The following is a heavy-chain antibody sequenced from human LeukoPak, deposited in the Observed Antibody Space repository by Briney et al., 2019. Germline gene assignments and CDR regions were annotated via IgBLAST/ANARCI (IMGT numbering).Heavy chain of an antibody. J-gene: IGHJ4*02. D-gene: IGHD6-19*01. CDR3: ARIHRAVAGTFPS. V-gene: IGHV1-18*01. CDR2: ISAYNGNT. CDR1: GYTFTSYG. Sequence: ASVKVSCKASGYTFTSYGISWVRQAPGQGLEWMGWISAYNGNTNYAQKLQGRVTMTRDTSISTAYMELSRLRSDDTAVYYCARIHRAVAGTFPSWGQGTLVTVSS.